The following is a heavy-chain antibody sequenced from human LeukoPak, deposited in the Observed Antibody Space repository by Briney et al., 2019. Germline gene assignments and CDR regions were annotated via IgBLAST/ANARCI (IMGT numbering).Heavy chain of an antibody. CDR2: ISYDGSNK. J-gene: IGHJ3*02. CDR1: GFTFSSYG. Sequence: TGGSLRLSCAASGFTFSSYGMHWVRQAPGKGLEWVAVISYDGSNKYYADSVKGRFTISRDNSKNTLYLQMNSLRAEDTAVYYCAKLSVLAAFDIWGQGTMVTVSS. CDR3: AKLSVLAAFDI. V-gene: IGHV3-30*18. D-gene: IGHD3-3*02.